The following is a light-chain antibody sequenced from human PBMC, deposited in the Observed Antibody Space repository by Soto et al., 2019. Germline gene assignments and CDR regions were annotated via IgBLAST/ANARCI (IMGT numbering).Light chain of an antibody. Sequence: QSALTQPPSASGSPGQSVTISCTGSSSDVGGYNYVSWYQQHPGKAPKLVIYEVRNRPSGVPDRFSGSKSGNTASLTVSGLQAEDDADYYCSSYTGTNNFGVFGPGTKVTVL. J-gene: IGLJ1*01. CDR2: EVR. CDR3: SSYTGTNNFGV. V-gene: IGLV2-8*01. CDR1: SSDVGGYNY.